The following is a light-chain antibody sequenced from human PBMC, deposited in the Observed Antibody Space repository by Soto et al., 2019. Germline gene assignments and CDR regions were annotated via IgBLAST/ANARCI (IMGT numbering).Light chain of an antibody. CDR2: DAS. CDR3: QQRGNWPLT. V-gene: IGKV3-11*01. Sequence: PGERATLSCRASQSISNSLAWYQQKPGRAPRLLIYDASNRATNIPARFSGGGSGTDFTLTISSLEPEDFAVYYCQQRGNWPLTFGPGTKVDIK. J-gene: IGKJ3*01. CDR1: QSISNS.